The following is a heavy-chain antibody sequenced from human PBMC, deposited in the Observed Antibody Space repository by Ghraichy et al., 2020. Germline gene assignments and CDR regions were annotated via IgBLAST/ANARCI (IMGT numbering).Heavy chain of an antibody. J-gene: IGHJ1*01. CDR3: AKGSMSGLGFQH. CDR2: LTTTGENT. Sequence: GGSLRLSCAASGFTFSTYAMGWVRQAPGKGLAWISTLTTTGENTYYADSVQGRFTISRDNSKNTLYLQLDSLRAEDTAIYYCAKGSMSGLGFQHWGQGTLVTFSS. D-gene: IGHD3/OR15-3a*01. CDR1: GFTFSTYA. V-gene: IGHV3-23*01.